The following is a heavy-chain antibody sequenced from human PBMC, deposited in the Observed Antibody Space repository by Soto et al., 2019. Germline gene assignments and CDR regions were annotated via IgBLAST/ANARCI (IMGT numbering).Heavy chain of an antibody. Sequence: QVQLVQSGAEVKKPGASVKVSCKASGYTFTGYYMHWVRQAPGQGLEWMGWNNPNSGGTNYAQKFQGRVTMTRDTSISRASMELSRLRSDDTAVYSCARGGDIVVVPALPDYWGQGSLVTVSS. D-gene: IGHD2-2*01. V-gene: IGHV1-2*02. J-gene: IGHJ4*02. CDR2: NNPNSGGT. CDR1: GYTFTGYY. CDR3: ARGGDIVVVPALPDY.